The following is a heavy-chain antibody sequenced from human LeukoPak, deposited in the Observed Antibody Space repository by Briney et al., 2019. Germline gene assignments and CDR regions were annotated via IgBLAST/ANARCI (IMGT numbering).Heavy chain of an antibody. V-gene: IGHV3-30*18. CDR2: ISYDGSNK. CDR1: GFTFSSYG. CDR3: AKDRGSSSPVDY. Sequence: GGSLRLSCAASGFTFSSYGMHWVRQAPGKGLEWEAVISYDGSNKYYADSVKGRFTISRDNSKNTLYLQMNSLRAEDTAVYYCAKDRGSSSPVDYWGQGTLVTVSS. D-gene: IGHD6-13*01. J-gene: IGHJ4*02.